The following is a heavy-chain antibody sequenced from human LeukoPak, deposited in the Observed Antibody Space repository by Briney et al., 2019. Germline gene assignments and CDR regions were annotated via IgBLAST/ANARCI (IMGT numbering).Heavy chain of an antibody. CDR3: TKRRGYSFGFDYYYMDV. Sequence: GSLRLSCVASGFTVSRNYMNWVRQPPGKGLEWLGSIYSSGSTYYNPSLKSRVTVSFDTSKNQFSLSLTSVTAADTAVYYCTKRRGYSFGFDYYYMDVWGKGTTVTISS. CDR1: GFTVSRNY. J-gene: IGHJ6*03. D-gene: IGHD5-18*01. CDR2: IYSSGST. V-gene: IGHV4-39*01.